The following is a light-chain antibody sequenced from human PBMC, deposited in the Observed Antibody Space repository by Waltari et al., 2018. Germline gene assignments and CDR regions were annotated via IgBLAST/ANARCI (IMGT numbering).Light chain of an antibody. CDR2: GAS. CDR1: QNIDNN. V-gene: IGKV3-15*01. Sequence: EVVMTQSPAALSVSPGERVTLSCKASQNIDNNLAWYQKKPGQSPRLLIYGASTRATGVPARFRGRGSGTEVTLTISSLQSEDCAVFYCQQYNRWPPLTFGGGTKVEIK. J-gene: IGKJ4*01. CDR3: QQYNRWPPLT.